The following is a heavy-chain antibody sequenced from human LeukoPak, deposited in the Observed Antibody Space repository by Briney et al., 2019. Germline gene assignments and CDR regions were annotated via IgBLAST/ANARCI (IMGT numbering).Heavy chain of an antibody. CDR1: GFTFSSYE. Sequence: LRLSCAASGFTFSSYEMNWVRQAPGKGLKWIGSIYYSGSTYYNPSLKSRVTISVDTSKNQFSLKLSSVTAADTAVYYCARDTYGVILYWGQGTLVTVSS. D-gene: IGHD4-17*01. V-gene: IGHV4-39*07. J-gene: IGHJ4*02. CDR3: ARDTYGVILY. CDR2: IYYSGST.